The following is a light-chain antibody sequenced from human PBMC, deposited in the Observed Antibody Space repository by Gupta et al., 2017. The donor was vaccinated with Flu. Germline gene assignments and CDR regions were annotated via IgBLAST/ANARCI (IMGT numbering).Light chain of an antibody. CDR1: SGVSGYNS. J-gene: IGLJ1*01. V-gene: IGLV2-14*04. CDR3: SSYTGGSTLVVA. Sequence: SGVSGYNSVAWYQQRPGTAPKLMIYDVSKRPSGISNRFSGSKSGNTASLTITGLQAEDEADYYCSSYTGGSTLVVAFGTGTKVTVL. CDR2: DVS.